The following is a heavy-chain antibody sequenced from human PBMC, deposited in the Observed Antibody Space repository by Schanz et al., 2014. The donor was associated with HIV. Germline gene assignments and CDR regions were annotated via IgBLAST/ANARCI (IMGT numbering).Heavy chain of an antibody. Sequence: EVQLLESGGGLVQPGGSLRLSCAASGFTFSSYTMTWVRQAPGKGLEWVSGIGGSRGGTYYADSVKGRFTISRDNSKNTMFLQMNSLRVEDTAIYYCAKIRGTRGAYDGMDVWGQWTTVTVSS. CDR3: AKIRGTRGAYDGMDV. D-gene: IGHD3-10*01. V-gene: IGHV3-23*01. CDR2: IGGSRGGT. J-gene: IGHJ6*02. CDR1: GFTFSSYT.